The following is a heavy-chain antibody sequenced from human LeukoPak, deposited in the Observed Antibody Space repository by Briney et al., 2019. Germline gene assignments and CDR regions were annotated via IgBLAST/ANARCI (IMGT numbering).Heavy chain of an antibody. J-gene: IGHJ4*02. CDR1: GSHFSNFR. CDR3: ARAAPGPFVVAAIVFPKN. CDR2: INGNRGYI. D-gene: IGHD2-15*01. V-gene: IGHV3-21*01. Sequence: PGGSLRLSCAASGSHFSNFRMHWVRQAPGKGLFWVSRINGNRGYINYADSVKGRFTISRDNAKNSLYLQMNSLRAEDTAVYYCARAAPGPFVVAAIVFPKNWGQGTLVTVSS.